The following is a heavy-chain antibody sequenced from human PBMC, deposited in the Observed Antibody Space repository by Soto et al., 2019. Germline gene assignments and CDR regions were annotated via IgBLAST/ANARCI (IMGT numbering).Heavy chain of an antibody. CDR1: GYSFAGYW. CDR3: ARQIYDSDTGPNFQYYFDS. J-gene: IGHJ4*02. CDR2: IDPSDSQT. D-gene: IGHD3-22*01. V-gene: IGHV5-10-1*01. Sequence: GESLKISCKGSGYSFAGYWIAWVRQKPGKGLEWMGRIDPSDSQTYYSPSFRGHVTISVTKSITTVFLQWSSLRASDTAMYYCARQIYDSDTGPNFQYYFDSWGRGTPVTVSS.